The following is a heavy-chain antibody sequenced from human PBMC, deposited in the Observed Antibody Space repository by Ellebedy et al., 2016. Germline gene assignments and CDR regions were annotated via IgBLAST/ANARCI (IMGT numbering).Heavy chain of an antibody. J-gene: IGHJ6*02. CDR1: GGSINYYY. D-gene: IGHD3-10*01. V-gene: IGHV4-59*01. CDR2: IYYNGNT. CDR3: ARVGPVRGGVFYGLNV. Sequence: SETLSLXXTVSGGSINYYYWSWIRQAPGKGLEYIAYIYYNGNTNYNPSLKSRVTISVDMSKNQFYLKLNSVTAADTAVYYCARVGPVRGGVFYGLNVWGQGTTVTVSS.